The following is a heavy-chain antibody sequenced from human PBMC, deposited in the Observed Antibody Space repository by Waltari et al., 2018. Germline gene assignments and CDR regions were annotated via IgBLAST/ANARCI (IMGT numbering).Heavy chain of an antibody. J-gene: IGHJ3*02. CDR3: ARDLLRYYDSSGYHPDAFDI. V-gene: IGHV4-39*07. D-gene: IGHD3-22*01. CDR1: GGSIRSKSYY. CDR2: IYYSGST. Sequence: QLQLQESGPGLVKPSETLSLTCTVSGGSIRSKSYYWGWIRQPPGKGLEGIGSIYYSGSTDYNPSLKSRVTISVDTSKNQFSLKLSSVTAADTAVYYCARDLLRYYDSSGYHPDAFDIWGQGTMVTVSS.